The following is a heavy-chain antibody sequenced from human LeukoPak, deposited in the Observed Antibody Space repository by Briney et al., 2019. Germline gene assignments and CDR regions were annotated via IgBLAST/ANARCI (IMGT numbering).Heavy chain of an antibody. V-gene: IGHV3-9*01. CDR2: ITWNSGSV. CDR3: SKDGSCISRSGNDCWTHFDY. D-gene: IGHD2-21*02. CDR1: GFTFDDYA. J-gene: IGHJ4*02. Sequence: GRSLTLSCAASGFTFDDYAMHWVRQAPGKGLEWVSGITWNSGSVVYADSVKGRFTISRDNAKNSLYLQMNSLRTEDTALYYCSKDGSCISRSGNDCWTHFDYWGQGTLVTVSS.